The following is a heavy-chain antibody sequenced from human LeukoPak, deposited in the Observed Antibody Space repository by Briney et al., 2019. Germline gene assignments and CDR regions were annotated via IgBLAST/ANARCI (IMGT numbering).Heavy chain of an antibody. CDR1: GYTFTSYD. V-gene: IGHV1-69*06. Sequence: SVKVSCKASGYTFTSYDINWVRQAPGRGLEWMGGIIPIFGTANYAQKFQGRVTITADKSTSTAYMELSSLRSEDTAVYYCAMGVGAPEDLAVAADFDYWGQGTLVTVSS. D-gene: IGHD6-19*01. J-gene: IGHJ4*02. CDR2: IIPIFGTA. CDR3: AMGVGAPEDLAVAADFDY.